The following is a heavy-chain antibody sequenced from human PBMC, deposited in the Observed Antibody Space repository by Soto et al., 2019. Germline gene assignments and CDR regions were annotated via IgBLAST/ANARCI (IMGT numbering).Heavy chain of an antibody. CDR2: ISGSGGST. Sequence: PGGSLRLSCAASGFTFSSYAMSWVRQAPGKGLEWVSAISGSGGSTYYADSVKGRFTISRDNSKNTLYLQMNSLRAEDTAVYYCAKDLGKXAYYYDSSGYYHYGMDVWGQGTTVTVSS. V-gene: IGHV3-23*01. CDR3: AKDLGKXAYYYDSSGYYHYGMDV. CDR1: GFTFSSYA. J-gene: IGHJ6*02. D-gene: IGHD3-22*01.